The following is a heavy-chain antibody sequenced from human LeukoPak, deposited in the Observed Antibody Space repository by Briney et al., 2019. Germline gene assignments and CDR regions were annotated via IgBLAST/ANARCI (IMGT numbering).Heavy chain of an antibody. J-gene: IGHJ6*03. V-gene: IGHV1-2*02. CDR1: GYTFTGYY. CDR2: INPNSGGT. D-gene: IGHD6-13*01. Sequence: ASVKVSCKASGYTFTGYYMHWVRQAPGQGLEWMGWINPNSGGTNYAQKFQGRVTMTRDTSISTAYMELSRLRSDDTAVYYCARDISYSSSWAYYYMDVWGKGTTVTVSS. CDR3: ARDISYSSSWAYYYMDV.